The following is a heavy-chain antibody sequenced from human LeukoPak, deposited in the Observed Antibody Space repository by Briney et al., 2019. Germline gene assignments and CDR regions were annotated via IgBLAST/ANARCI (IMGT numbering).Heavy chain of an antibody. J-gene: IGHJ4*02. CDR2: INAGNGNT. D-gene: IGHD6-19*01. V-gene: IGHV1-3*03. CDR1: GCTFTSYA. CDR3: ARVVRYSSGPLTDLLPYYFDY. Sequence: GASVKVSCKASGCTFTSYAMHWVRQAPGQRLEWMGWINAGNGNTKYSQEFQGRVTITRDTSASAVYMELSSLRSDDMAVYYCARVVRYSSGPLTDLLPYYFDYWGQGTLVTVSS.